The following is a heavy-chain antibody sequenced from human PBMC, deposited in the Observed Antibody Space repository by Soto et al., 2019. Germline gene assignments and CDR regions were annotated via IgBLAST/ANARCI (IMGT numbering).Heavy chain of an antibody. J-gene: IGHJ4*02. Sequence: GGSLRLSCAASGFTFSSYSMNWVRQAPGKGLEWVANIKQDGSEKYHADSVKGRFTISRDNAKNSLYLQMNSLRVEDTAVYFCATGEFADYWGQGTLVTVSS. CDR2: IKQDGSEK. V-gene: IGHV3-7*01. CDR3: ATGEFADY. CDR1: GFTFSSYS. D-gene: IGHD3-10*01.